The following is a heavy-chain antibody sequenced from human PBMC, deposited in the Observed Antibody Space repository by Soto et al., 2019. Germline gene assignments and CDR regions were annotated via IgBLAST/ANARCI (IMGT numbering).Heavy chain of an antibody. D-gene: IGHD3-10*01. Sequence: PGGSLRLSCAASGFTFDNYWMTWVRQAPGKGLEWVANIKQDGSEKYYVDSVKGRFTISRDNAKNALYLQMNSLRAEDTAVYYCASMGGTMVRGVIIKAHYYYMDVWGKGTTVTVSS. J-gene: IGHJ6*03. V-gene: IGHV3-7*03. CDR1: GFTFDNYW. CDR2: IKQDGSEK. CDR3: ASMGGTMVRGVIIKAHYYYMDV.